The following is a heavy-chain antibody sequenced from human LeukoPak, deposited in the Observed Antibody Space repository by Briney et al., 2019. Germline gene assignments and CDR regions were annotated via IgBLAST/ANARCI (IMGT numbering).Heavy chain of an antibody. J-gene: IGHJ5*02. CDR2: MNPNSGNT. CDR3: ARGYDSTEPELDP. D-gene: IGHD3-22*01. CDR1: GGTFSNYA. V-gene: IGHV1-8*02. Sequence: ASVKFSCKASGGTFSNYAINWVRQATGQGLEWMRWMNPNSGNTGYAQKFQGRVTMTRNTSISTAYMELSSLRSEDTAVYYCARGYDSTEPELDPWGQGTLVTVSS.